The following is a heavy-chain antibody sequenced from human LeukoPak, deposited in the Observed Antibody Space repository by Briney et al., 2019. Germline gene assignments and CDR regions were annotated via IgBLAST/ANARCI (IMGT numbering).Heavy chain of an antibody. D-gene: IGHD2-2*01. V-gene: IGHV4-34*01. J-gene: IGHJ4*02. CDR1: GGSFNGYY. CDR3: VRGDCSSISCYSTAH. Sequence: PSETLSLTCAVYGGSFNGYYWTWIRQPPGKGLEWIGEINHSGSTDYNPSLKSRVAISVDTSKNEFSLKLSSVTAADTALYYCVRGDCSSISCYSTAHWGQGTRVTVSS. CDR2: INHSGST.